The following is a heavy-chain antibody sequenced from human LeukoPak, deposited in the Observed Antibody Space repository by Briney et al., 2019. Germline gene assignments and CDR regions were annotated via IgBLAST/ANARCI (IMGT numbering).Heavy chain of an antibody. Sequence: GASVKVSCKASGNIFTGYYIHWVRQAPGQGLEWMGWINPSGDTKYAQKFQGRVTMTRDTSISTAYMELSRLRSDGTAVYYCARDRTTVTIFDYWGQGTLVTVSS. D-gene: IGHD4-17*01. CDR2: INPSGDT. J-gene: IGHJ4*02. CDR3: ARDRTTVTIFDY. V-gene: IGHV1-2*02. CDR1: GNIFTGYY.